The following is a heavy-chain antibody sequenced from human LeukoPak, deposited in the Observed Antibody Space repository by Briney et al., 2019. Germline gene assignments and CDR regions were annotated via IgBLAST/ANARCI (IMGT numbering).Heavy chain of an antibody. Sequence: PGGPLRLSCATSGFTVSTNYMNWVRQAPGKGLEWVSVIYSGGNTYYADSVKGRFTISRDNSMNTLYLQMNSLRPEDTAVYYCARVGPSIAVAGLDYWGQGTLVTVSS. D-gene: IGHD6-19*01. CDR1: GFTVSTNY. J-gene: IGHJ4*02. CDR3: ARVGPSIAVAGLDY. CDR2: IYSGGNT. V-gene: IGHV3-66*01.